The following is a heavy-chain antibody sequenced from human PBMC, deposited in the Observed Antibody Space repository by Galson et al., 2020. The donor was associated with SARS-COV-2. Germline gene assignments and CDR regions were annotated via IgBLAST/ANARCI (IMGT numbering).Heavy chain of an antibody. CDR3: AVDTATDYSSYYGLDA. CDR2: ISSSSSYI. J-gene: IGHJ6*04. Sequence: GESLKISCAASGFTFSSYIMNWVRQAPGKGLEWVSSISSSSSYIYYADSVKGRFTISRDNAKNSLYLQMNSLRAEDTAVFYCAVDTATDYSSYYGLDAGAKGTTVTVPS. D-gene: IGHD5-18*01. CDR1: GFTFSSYI. V-gene: IGHV3-21*01.